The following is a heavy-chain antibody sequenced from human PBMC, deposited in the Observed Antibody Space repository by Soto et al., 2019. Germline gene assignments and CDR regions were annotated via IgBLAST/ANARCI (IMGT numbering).Heavy chain of an antibody. V-gene: IGHV4-34*12. CDR1: GGSFSGYY. D-gene: IGHD3-3*01. CDR2: IFQSGST. J-gene: IGHJ4*02. Sequence: QVELQQWGAGLLKPSETLSLTCAVYGGSFSGYYWSWIRQPPGKGLEWIGEIFQSGSTNYNPSLKSRVTISLDTSKNQLSLKLSSVTAADTAVYFCARKIWSGYYSFDYWGQGTLVTVPS. CDR3: ARKIWSGYYSFDY.